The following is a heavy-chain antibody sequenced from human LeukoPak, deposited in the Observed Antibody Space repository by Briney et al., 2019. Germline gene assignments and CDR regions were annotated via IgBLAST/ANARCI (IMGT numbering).Heavy chain of an antibody. J-gene: IGHJ6*03. V-gene: IGHV4-59*01. D-gene: IGHD3-10*01. CDR2: IYYSGST. CDR1: GGSISSYY. CDR3: ARGPYYYGSGSYYYYYYYMDV. Sequence: SETLSLTCTVSGGSISSYYWSWIRQPPGKGLEWIGYIYYSGSTNYSPSLKGRVTISVDTSKNQFSLKLSSVTAADTAVYYCARGPYYYGSGSYYYYYYYMDVWGKGTTVTISS.